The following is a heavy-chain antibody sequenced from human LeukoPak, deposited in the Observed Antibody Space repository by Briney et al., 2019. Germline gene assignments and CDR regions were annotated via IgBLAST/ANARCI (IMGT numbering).Heavy chain of an antibody. D-gene: IGHD4-17*01. CDR3: TTNPYGDLDY. J-gene: IGHJ4*02. CDR2: FKSKTDGGTT. CDR1: GFTFNNAW. V-gene: IGHV3-15*01. Sequence: GGSLRLSCAASGFTFNNAWMSWVRQAPGKGLEWVGRFKSKTDGGTTDYAAPVKGRFTISGGDSKDTLYLQMNSLKTEDSAVYYCTTNPYGDLDYWGQGTLVTVSS.